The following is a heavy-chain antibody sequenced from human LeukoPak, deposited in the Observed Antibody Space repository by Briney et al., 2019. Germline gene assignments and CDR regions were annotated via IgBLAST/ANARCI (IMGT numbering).Heavy chain of an antibody. CDR1: GFTFSSYS. V-gene: IGHV3-21*01. D-gene: IGHD6-19*01. CDR3: ARVSIAVAGTDY. J-gene: IGHJ4*02. Sequence: PGESLRLSCAASGFTFSSYSMNWVRQAPGKGLEWVSSISSSSSYIYYADSVKGRFTISRDNAKNSLYLQMNSLRAEDTAVYYCARVSIAVAGTDYWGQGTLVTVSS. CDR2: ISSSSSYI.